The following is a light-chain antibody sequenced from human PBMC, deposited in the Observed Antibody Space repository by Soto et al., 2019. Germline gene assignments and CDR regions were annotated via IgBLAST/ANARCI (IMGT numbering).Light chain of an antibody. J-gene: IGLJ7*01. CDR1: TGAVTSGHY. CDR3: LLSYPGVRAV. Sequence: QAVVTQEPSLTVSPGGTVTLTCGSSTGAVTSGHYPYWFQQKPGQAPRTLIYDTNNKHSWTPARFSGSLLGGKAALTLSDAQPEDDAEYCCLLSYPGVRAVFGGGTQLTVL. CDR2: DTN. V-gene: IGLV7-46*01.